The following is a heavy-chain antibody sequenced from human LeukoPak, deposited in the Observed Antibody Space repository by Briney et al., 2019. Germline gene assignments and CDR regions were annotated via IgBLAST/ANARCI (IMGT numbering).Heavy chain of an antibody. CDR3: ARVQGYYYYGMDV. CDR2: INPSGGST. Sequence: ASVKVSCKASRYTLTSYYMHWVRQAPGQGRDCMGIINPSGGSTSYAQKFQGRVTMTRETSTSTVYMELSSLRSEDTAVYYCARVQGYYYYGMDVWGQGTTVTVSS. CDR1: RYTLTSYY. J-gene: IGHJ6*02. V-gene: IGHV1-46*01.